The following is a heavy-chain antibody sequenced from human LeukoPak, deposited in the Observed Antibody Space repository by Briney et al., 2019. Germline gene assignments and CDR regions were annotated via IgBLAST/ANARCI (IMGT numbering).Heavy chain of an antibody. J-gene: IGHJ6*02. D-gene: IGHD3-22*01. CDR1: GGSTSSSNW. CDR3: ARTIYYDDYYYYGMDV. CDR2: IYHSGST. V-gene: IGHV4-4*02. Sequence: SGTLSLTCAVSGGSTSSSNWWSWVRQPPGKGLEWIGEIYHSGSTNYNPSLKSRVTISVDKSKNQFSLKLSSVTAADTAVYYCARTIYYDDYYYYGMDVWGQGTTVTVSS.